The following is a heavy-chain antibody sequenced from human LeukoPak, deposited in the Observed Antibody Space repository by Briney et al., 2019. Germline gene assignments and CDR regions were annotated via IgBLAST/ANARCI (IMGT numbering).Heavy chain of an antibody. J-gene: IGHJ4*02. V-gene: IGHV3-23*01. CDR2: ISGGGHNT. D-gene: IGHD6-13*01. Sequence: PGGSLRLSCAASGFTFSSYALSWVRQAPGEGLEWVSVISGGGHNTYYADSVKGRFTISRDNSKNILYLHMSSLRAADTAVYYCAKDRSSWYYPFDHWGQGTLVTVSS. CDR1: GFTFSSYA. CDR3: AKDRSSWYYPFDH.